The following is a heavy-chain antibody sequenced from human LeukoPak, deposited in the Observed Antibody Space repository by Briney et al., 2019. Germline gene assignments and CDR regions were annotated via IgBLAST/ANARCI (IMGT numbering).Heavy chain of an antibody. D-gene: IGHD3-16*01. V-gene: IGHV3-53*05. CDR2: IYGGDTT. Sequence: GGSLRLSCAASGFNVGGNYMSWVRQAPGKGLDWVSVIYGGDTTYYADSVKGRFTISTDNSRNMLYLQMNSLRPDDTAVYYCARDGGFGGPQGDNWFDAWGQGTLVTVSS. CDR3: ARDGGFGGPQGDNWFDA. J-gene: IGHJ5*02. CDR1: GFNVGGNY.